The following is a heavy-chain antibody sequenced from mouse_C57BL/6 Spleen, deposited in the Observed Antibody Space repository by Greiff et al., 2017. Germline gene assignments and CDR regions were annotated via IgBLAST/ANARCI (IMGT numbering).Heavy chain of an antibody. V-gene: IGHV1-15*01. CDR1: GYTFTDYA. CDR2: IDPETGGT. D-gene: IGHD3-3*01. J-gene: IGHJ2*01. Sequence: QVQLQQSGAELVRPGASVTLSCKASGYTFTDYAMHWVKQTPVHGLEWIGAIDPETGGTAYNQKFKGKAILTADKSSSTAYMELRSLTSEDSAVYYCTRGDWDYWGQGTTLTVSS. CDR3: TRGDWDY.